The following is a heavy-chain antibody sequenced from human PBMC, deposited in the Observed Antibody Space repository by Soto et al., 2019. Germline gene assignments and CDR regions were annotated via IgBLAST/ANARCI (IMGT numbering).Heavy chain of an antibody. J-gene: IGHJ4*02. CDR3: ARGYYSGWGHFDH. CDR1: GISFSGHV. Sequence: QVHLVESGGGVVQPGGTLRLSCAAPGISFSGHVMDWVRQTPDKGLEWVAVISDDGSEKYYADSVKGRFTISRDNFNYTLYLQMDSLRIEDTAVHYCARGYYSGWGHFDHWGQGALVTVSS. CDR2: ISDDGSEK. D-gene: IGHD6-19*01. V-gene: IGHV3-30-3*01.